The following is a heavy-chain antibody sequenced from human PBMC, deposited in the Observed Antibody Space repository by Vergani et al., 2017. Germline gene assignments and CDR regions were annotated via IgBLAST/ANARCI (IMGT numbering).Heavy chain of an antibody. D-gene: IGHD3-22*01. CDR1: GGSMSGYY. CDR3: ARMGGYDEGDAFRIGYFDS. J-gene: IGHJ4*02. V-gene: IGHV4-4*09. CDR2: IYSTGST. Sequence: QVRLQESGPGLVKPSETLSLTCSVSGGSMSGYYWSWIRQPPGKGLEWMGYIYSTGSTHHNPSLRRRINMSVDTSKNQFSLKLNSVTAADTAMYYCARMGGYDEGDAFRIGYFDSWGPGILVTVSS.